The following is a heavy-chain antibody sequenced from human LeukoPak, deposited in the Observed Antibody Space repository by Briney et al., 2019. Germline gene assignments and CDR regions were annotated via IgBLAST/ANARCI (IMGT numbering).Heavy chain of an antibody. Sequence: PGGSLRLSCAASGFTFSSYWMSWVRQAPGKGLEWVASIKQDGSEKYYVDSVKGRFTISRDNAKKSLYLQMNSLRDEDTAVYNCASSRDVVVVAAAFDIWGQGAMVTVSS. CDR1: GFTFSSYW. J-gene: IGHJ3*02. D-gene: IGHD2-15*01. V-gene: IGHV3-7*01. CDR3: ASSRDVVVVAAAFDI. CDR2: IKQDGSEK.